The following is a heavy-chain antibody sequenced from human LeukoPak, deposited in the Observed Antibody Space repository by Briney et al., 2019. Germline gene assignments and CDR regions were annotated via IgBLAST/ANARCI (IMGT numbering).Heavy chain of an antibody. D-gene: IGHD3-22*01. J-gene: IGHJ4*02. CDR2: ISGSGGNT. CDR1: GITLSNYG. CDR3: AKRGVVIRVILVGFHKEAYYFDS. Sequence: GGSLRLSCAVSGITLSNYGMSWVRQAPGKGLEWVSGISGSGGNTYYADSVKGRFTISRDNSKNTLYLQMNSLRAEDTAVYFCAKRGVVIRVILVGFHKEAYYFDSWGQGALITVSS. V-gene: IGHV3-23*01.